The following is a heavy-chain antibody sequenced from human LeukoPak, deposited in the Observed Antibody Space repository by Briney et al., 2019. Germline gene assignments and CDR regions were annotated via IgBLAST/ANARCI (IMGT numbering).Heavy chain of an antibody. D-gene: IGHD5-12*01. V-gene: IGHV4-34*01. Sequence: SETLSLTCSVYGGSFSGYYWSWIRQPPGKGLEWVGEINHSGSTNYNPSLKSRVTISVDTSKNQFSLKLSSVPAADTAVYYCARHRVKWLRASPFGYWGQGTLVTVSS. J-gene: IGHJ4*02. CDR1: GGSFSGYY. CDR2: INHSGST. CDR3: ARHRVKWLRASPFGY.